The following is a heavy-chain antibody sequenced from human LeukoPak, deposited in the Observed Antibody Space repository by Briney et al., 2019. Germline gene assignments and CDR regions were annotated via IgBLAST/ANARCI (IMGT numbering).Heavy chain of an antibody. Sequence: SVKVSCKASEYTITDYYIHWVRQAPGQGLEGMGWINPKGGATNYAQKFQGRVTVTRDTSMNTVYMELDRLKSDDTDVYYCARGYNSPWKGDAFDIWGQGTMLPVSS. CDR3: ARGYNSPWKGDAFDI. CDR2: INPKGGAT. CDR1: EYTITDYY. V-gene: IGHV1-2*02. J-gene: IGHJ3*02. D-gene: IGHD1-20*01.